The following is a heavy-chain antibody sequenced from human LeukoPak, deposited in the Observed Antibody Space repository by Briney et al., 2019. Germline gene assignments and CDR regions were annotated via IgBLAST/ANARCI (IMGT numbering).Heavy chain of an antibody. CDR2: MNPNSGNT. J-gene: IGHJ6*03. CDR3: ARGLRFTIFGVDYYYYMDV. D-gene: IGHD3-3*01. Sequence: ASVKVSCKASGYTFTSYDINWVRQATGQGLAWMGWMNPNSGNTGYAQKFQGRVTMTRNTSISTAYMELSSLRSEDTAVYYCARGLRFTIFGVDYYYYMDVWGKGTTVTVSS. CDR1: GYTFTSYD. V-gene: IGHV1-8*01.